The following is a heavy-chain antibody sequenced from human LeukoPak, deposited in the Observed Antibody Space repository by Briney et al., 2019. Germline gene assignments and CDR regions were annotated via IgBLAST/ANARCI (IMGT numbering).Heavy chain of an antibody. Sequence: GESLKISCKGSGYSFTSYWIAWVRQMPGKGLEWMGIIYPGDSDTRYSPSFQGQVTISADKSISTAYLQWSSLKASDTAMYYCARQIWFGESNYYYYGMDVWGQGTTVTVSS. CDR2: IYPGDSDT. CDR3: ARQIWFGESNYYYYGMDV. CDR1: GYSFTSYW. V-gene: IGHV5-51*01. D-gene: IGHD3-10*01. J-gene: IGHJ6*02.